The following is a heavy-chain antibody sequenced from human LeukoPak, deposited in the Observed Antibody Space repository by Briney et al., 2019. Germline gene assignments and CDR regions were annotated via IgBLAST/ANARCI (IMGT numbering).Heavy chain of an antibody. J-gene: IGHJ4*02. Sequence: KTSETLSLTCAVSGGSISSGGYSWSWIRQPPGKGLEWIGYIYHSGSTYYNPSLKSRVTISVDRSKNQFSLKLSSVTAADTAVYYCAREGRHSDLGYWGQGTLVTVSS. CDR1: GGSISSGGYS. CDR2: IYHSGST. CDR3: AREGRHSDLGY. D-gene: IGHD3-10*01. V-gene: IGHV4-30-2*01.